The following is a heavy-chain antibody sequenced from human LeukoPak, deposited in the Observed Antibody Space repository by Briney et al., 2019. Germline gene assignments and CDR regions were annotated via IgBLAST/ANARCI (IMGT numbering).Heavy chain of an antibody. Sequence: TLSLTCTVSGGSISSGGYYWSWIRQHPGKGLEWIGYIYYSGSTYYNPSLKSRVTISVDTSKNQFSLKLSSVTAADTAVYYCARRPQLGWYFDLWGRGTLVTVSS. CDR2: IYYSGST. CDR3: ARRPQLGWYFDL. V-gene: IGHV4-31*03. D-gene: IGHD6-6*01. J-gene: IGHJ2*01. CDR1: GGSISSGGYY.